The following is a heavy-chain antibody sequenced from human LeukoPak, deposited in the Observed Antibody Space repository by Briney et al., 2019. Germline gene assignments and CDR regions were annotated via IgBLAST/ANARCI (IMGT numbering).Heavy chain of an antibody. CDR1: GHTFTSYD. CDR2: MNPNSGNT. J-gene: IGHJ5*02. Sequence: SVKVSCKASGHTFTSYDIDWVRQATGQGLEWMGWMNPNSGNTGYAQKFQGRVTITRNTSISTAYMELSSLRSEDTAVYYCARGAMTTVTTGLRFDPWGQGTLVTVSS. CDR3: ARGAMTTVTTGLRFDP. D-gene: IGHD4-17*01. V-gene: IGHV1-8*03.